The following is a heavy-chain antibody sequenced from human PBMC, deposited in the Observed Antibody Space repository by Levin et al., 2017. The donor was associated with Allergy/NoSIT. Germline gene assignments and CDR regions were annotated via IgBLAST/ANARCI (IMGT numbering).Heavy chain of an antibody. CDR3: ARNPSGENNWFDP. Sequence: PGESLKISCAASGFIFSSYSMNWVRQAPGKGLEWVSYISSSSRTIYADSVKGRFTISRDNAKNSLYLQMNSLRAEDTAVYYCARNPSGENNWFDPWGQGTLVTVSS. CDR1: GFIFSSYS. D-gene: IGHD4-17*01. J-gene: IGHJ5*02. CDR2: ISSSSRT. V-gene: IGHV3-48*01.